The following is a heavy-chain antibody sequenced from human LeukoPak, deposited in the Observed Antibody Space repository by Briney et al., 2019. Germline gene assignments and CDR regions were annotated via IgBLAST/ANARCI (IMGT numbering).Heavy chain of an antibody. J-gene: IGHJ4*02. D-gene: IGHD3-22*01. CDR1: GFTFSSYG. CDR3: ARVHATYYYDSSGSQLDY. Sequence: GRSLRLSCAASGFTFSSYGMHWVRQAPGKGLEWVAVIWYDGSNKYYADSVKGRFTISRDNSKNTLYPQMNSLRAEDTAVYYCARVHATYYYDSSGSQLDYWGQGTLVTVSS. CDR2: IWYDGSNK. V-gene: IGHV3-33*01.